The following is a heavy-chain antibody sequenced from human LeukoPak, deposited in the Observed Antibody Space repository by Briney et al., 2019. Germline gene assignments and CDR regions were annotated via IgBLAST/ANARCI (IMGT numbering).Heavy chain of an antibody. J-gene: IGHJ6*02. V-gene: IGHV3-30*04. D-gene: IGHD3-22*01. Sequence: GGSLRLSCAASGFTFSRYAMHWVRQAPDKGLEWVAVISYDGSNKYYADYVKGRFTISRDNSKNTLYLQMNSLRAEDTAVYYCARVSSVDPAKYYYGMDVWGQGTTVTVSS. CDR3: ARVSSVDPAKYYYGMDV. CDR1: GFTFSRYA. CDR2: ISYDGSNK.